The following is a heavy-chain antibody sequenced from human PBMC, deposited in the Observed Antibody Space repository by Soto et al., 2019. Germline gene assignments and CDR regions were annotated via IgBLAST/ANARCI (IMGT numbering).Heavy chain of an antibody. Sequence: QVQLVQSGAEVKKPGSSVKVSCKASGGTFSSYAISWVRQAPGQGLEWMGGIIPIFGTANYAQKFQGRVTITADESTSTAYMELSRLRSEDTAVYYCARDFAGESSGYFVFDYWGQGTLVTVSS. V-gene: IGHV1-69*01. CDR1: GGTFSSYA. D-gene: IGHD3-22*01. J-gene: IGHJ4*02. CDR2: IIPIFGTA. CDR3: ARDFAGESSGYFVFDY.